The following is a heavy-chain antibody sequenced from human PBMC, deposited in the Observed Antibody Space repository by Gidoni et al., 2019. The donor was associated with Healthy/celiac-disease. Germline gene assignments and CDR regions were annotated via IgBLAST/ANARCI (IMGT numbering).Heavy chain of an antibody. V-gene: IGHV4-61*02. CDR3: AREGYGDVFDY. CDR1: GGSISSGSYY. J-gene: IGHJ4*02. CDR2: IYTSGST. D-gene: IGHD4-17*01. Sequence: QVQLQESGPGLVKPSQTLSLPCTVSGGSISSGSYYWSWLRQPAGKGLEWIGRIYTSGSTNYNPSLKSRDTISVDTSKNQFSLKLSSVTAADTAVYYCAREGYGDVFDYWGQGTLVTVSS.